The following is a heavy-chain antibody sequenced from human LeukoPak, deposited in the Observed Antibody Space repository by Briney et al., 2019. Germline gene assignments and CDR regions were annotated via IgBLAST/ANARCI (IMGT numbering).Heavy chain of an antibody. D-gene: IGHD6-13*01. CDR2: IYYNGNT. Sequence: SETLSLTCTVSGGSISSSSYYWSWIRQPPGKGLEWIAYIYYNGNTNYNPSLKSRVTISVDTSKNQFFLKLSSVTAADTALYYCARDRQQLVRGDHFDYWGQGTLVTVSS. J-gene: IGHJ4*02. CDR1: GGSISSSSYY. CDR3: ARDRQQLVRGDHFDY. V-gene: IGHV4-61*01.